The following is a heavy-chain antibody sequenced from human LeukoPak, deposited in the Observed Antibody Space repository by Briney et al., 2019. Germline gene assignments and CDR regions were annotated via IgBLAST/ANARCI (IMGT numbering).Heavy chain of an antibody. V-gene: IGHV3-30*09. Sequence: GRSLRLSCAASGFNFTTYSMHWVRQAPGKGLQWVAIISHDGKKVNYVDSVKGRIVISRDNSKNTLYLQMNSLRPDDTAVYFCVRAPGYSNGRYYFDNWGQGTLVTVSA. D-gene: IGHD5-18*01. CDR2: ISHDGKKV. CDR1: GFNFTTYS. J-gene: IGHJ4*02. CDR3: VRAPGYSNGRYYFDN.